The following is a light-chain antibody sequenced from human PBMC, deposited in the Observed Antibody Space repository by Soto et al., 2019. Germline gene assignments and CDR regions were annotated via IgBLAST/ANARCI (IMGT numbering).Light chain of an antibody. CDR3: QQYNSFPLT. CDR1: QNIYKW. Sequence: DIQMTQSPSTLSASVGDTVTISCRASQNIYKWLAWYQQKPQKAPKVLIFEAAGLESGVSSRFRGSGSGTEFTLTISSLQPDDLATYYFQQYNSFPLTFGGGTKVEL. V-gene: IGKV1-5*01. J-gene: IGKJ4*01. CDR2: EAA.